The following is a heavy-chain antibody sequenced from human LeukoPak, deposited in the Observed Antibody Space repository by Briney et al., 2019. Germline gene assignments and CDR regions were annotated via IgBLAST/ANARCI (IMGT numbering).Heavy chain of an antibody. Sequence: SDTLSLTCTVSGGSISTTYYYWGWIRQPPGKGLEWIGSIYYSGSTYYNPSLKSRVTISLDTSKNHFSLKLSSVTAADTAVYYCAREPLYCSSTSCPLDVWGKGTTVTVSS. CDR1: GGSISTTYYY. J-gene: IGHJ6*04. V-gene: IGHV4-39*07. D-gene: IGHD2-2*01. CDR3: AREPLYCSSTSCPLDV. CDR2: IYYSGST.